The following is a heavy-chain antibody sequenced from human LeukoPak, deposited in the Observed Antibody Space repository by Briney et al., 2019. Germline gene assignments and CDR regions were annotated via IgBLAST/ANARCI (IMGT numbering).Heavy chain of an antibody. CDR1: GFTFSNAW. CDR2: IKSKTDGGTT. CDR3: LRDWYGSGSYWQIRESYFDY. Sequence: PGGSLRLSCAASGFTFSNAWMSWVRQAPRKGLEWVGRIKSKTDGGTTDYAAPVKGRFTISRDDSKNTLYLQMNSLKTEDTAVYYCLRDWYGSGSYWQIRESYFDYWGQGTLVTVSS. J-gene: IGHJ4*02. V-gene: IGHV3-15*01. D-gene: IGHD3-10*01.